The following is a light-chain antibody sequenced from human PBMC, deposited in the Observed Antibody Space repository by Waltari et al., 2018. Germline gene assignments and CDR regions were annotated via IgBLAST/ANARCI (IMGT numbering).Light chain of an antibody. CDR3: SSRRSGSTLV. Sequence: QSALTQPASVSGSPGQSITVSCTGTSSDVGAYNHFFWYQQHPGKAPKLMIYDVIKRPSGVSDRFSGSKSGNTASLTISGLQAEDEADYYCSSRRSGSTLVFGGGTKVTVL. J-gene: IGLJ3*02. V-gene: IGLV2-14*01. CDR1: SSDVGAYNH. CDR2: DVI.